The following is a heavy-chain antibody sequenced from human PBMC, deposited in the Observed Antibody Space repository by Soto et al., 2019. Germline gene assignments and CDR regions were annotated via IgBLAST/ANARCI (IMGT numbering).Heavy chain of an antibody. J-gene: IGHJ3*02. V-gene: IGHV1-24*01. CDR1: GYTLTELS. Sequence: ASVKVSCKVSGYTLTELSMHWVRQAPGKGLEWMGGFDPEDGETIYAQKFQGRVTITADESTSTAYMELSSLRSEDTAVYYCARPWDAVGATPPEAFDIWGQGTMVTVSS. CDR2: FDPEDGET. CDR3: ARPWDAVGATPPEAFDI. D-gene: IGHD1-26*01.